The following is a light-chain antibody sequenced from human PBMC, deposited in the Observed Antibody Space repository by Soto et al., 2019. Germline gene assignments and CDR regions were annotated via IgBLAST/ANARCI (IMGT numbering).Light chain of an antibody. V-gene: IGLV2-8*01. J-gene: IGLJ2*01. CDR2: EVI. Sequence: QSALTQPPSASGSPGQSVTIACTGTSSDVGSCKYVCWYQQHPGKAPKLIIYEVIKRPSGVPDRFSGSKSGNTASLTVSGLQAEDEADYYCSSYADSNNVEVLFGGGTKLTVL. CDR3: SSYADSNNVEVL. CDR1: SSDVGSCKY.